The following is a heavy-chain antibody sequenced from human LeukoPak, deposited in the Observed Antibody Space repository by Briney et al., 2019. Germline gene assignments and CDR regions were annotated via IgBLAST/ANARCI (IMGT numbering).Heavy chain of an antibody. Sequence: GGSLRLSCAASGFTFSSYAMSWVRQAPGKGLEWVSAISGSGGSTYYADSVKGRFTISRDNSKNTLHLQMNSLRAEDTAVYYCAKDPEITMIVVVINWFDPWGQGTLVTVSS. D-gene: IGHD3-22*01. CDR1: GFTFSSYA. CDR3: AKDPEITMIVVVINWFDP. V-gene: IGHV3-23*01. J-gene: IGHJ5*02. CDR2: ISGSGGST.